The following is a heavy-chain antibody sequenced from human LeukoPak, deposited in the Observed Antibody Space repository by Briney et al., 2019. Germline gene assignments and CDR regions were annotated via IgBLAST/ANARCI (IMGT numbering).Heavy chain of an antibody. CDR1: LDTFSSYA. J-gene: IGHJ4*02. V-gene: IGHV3-23*01. D-gene: IGHD3-10*02. CDR3: AKDHVLAPWTPFDY. Sequence: GGSLRLSCAPPLDTFSSYAMSWVRQAPGKGLEWVSAISGSGGSTYYADSVKGRFTISRDNSKNTLYLQMNSLRAEDTAVYYCAKDHVLAPWTPFDYWGQGTLVTVSS. CDR2: ISGSGGST.